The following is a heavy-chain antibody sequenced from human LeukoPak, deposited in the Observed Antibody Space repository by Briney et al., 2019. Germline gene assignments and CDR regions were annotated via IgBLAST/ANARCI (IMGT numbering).Heavy chain of an antibody. V-gene: IGHV1-18*01. CDR2: ISAYNGNT. Sequence: ASVKVSCKASGYTFTSFGISWVRQAPGQGLEWLGWISAYNGNTNYAQKLQGRVTMTTDTSTSTAYMELRSLRSDDTAVYYCARDVRRGGSFDYWGQGTLVTVSS. CDR3: ARDVRRGGSFDY. J-gene: IGHJ4*02. CDR1: GYTFTSFG. D-gene: IGHD3-10*01.